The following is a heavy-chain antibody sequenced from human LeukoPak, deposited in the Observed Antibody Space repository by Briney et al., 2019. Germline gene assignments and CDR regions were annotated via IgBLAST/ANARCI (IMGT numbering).Heavy chain of an antibody. CDR3: AVWLMDTAMVKDFDY. V-gene: IGHV1-69*05. D-gene: IGHD5-18*01. J-gene: IGHJ4*02. CDR2: IIPIFGTA. CDR1: GGTFSSYA. Sequence: SVKVSCKASGGTFSSYAISWVRQAPGQGLEWMGRIIPIFGTANYAQKFQGRVTITTDESTNTAYMELSSLRSEDTAVYYCAVWLMDTAMVKDFDYWGQGTLVTVSS.